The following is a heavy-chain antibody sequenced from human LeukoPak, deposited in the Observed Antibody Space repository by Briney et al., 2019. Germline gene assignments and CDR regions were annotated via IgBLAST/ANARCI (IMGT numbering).Heavy chain of an antibody. V-gene: IGHV4-30-4*07. CDR2: VYNSGRT. D-gene: IGHD3-9*01. Sequence: SQTLSLTCAVSGGSISSGGYSWSWIRQPPGKGLEWIGYVYNSGRTSYNPYLKGRVSISADMPKNQFSLKLTSVTAADTAVYYWARGYFYWGQGALVTVSS. J-gene: IGHJ4*02. CDR1: GGSISSGGYS. CDR3: ARGYFY.